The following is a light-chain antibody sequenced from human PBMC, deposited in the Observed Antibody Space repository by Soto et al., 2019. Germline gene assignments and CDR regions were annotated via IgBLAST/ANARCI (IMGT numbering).Light chain of an antibody. CDR3: QQRSNWPSIT. V-gene: IGKV3-11*01. CDR1: QSVSSY. J-gene: IGKJ5*01. Sequence: ERATLSCRASQSVSSYLAWYQQKPGQAPRLLISDASNRAPGIPVRFSGSGFGTDFTLTISSLEAEDSAVYYCQQRSNWPSITFGQGTRLEI. CDR2: DAS.